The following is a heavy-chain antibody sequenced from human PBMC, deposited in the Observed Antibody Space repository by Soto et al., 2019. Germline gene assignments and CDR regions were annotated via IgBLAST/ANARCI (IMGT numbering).Heavy chain of an antibody. CDR2: INPFDGSA. CDR3: PIDDLSSKADLVYLDF. CDR1: GYNFISHH. Sequence: QVQLVQSGAEVAKPGASARLSCKASGYNFISHHIHWVRQAPGQGLEWRGFINPFDGSATHAQKLQGRVTTNRDMPTSTVYMELCSLRSEDAVVYQWPIDDLSSKADLVYLDFWARGARVTVS. D-gene: IGHD2-2*01. V-gene: IGHV1-46*04. J-gene: IGHJ4*02.